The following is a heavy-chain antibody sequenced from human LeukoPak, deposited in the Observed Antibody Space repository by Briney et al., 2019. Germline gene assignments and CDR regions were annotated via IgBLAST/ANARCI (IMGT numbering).Heavy chain of an antibody. J-gene: IGHJ4*02. Sequence: SETLSLTCAVSGGSMSSYYWSWIRQPPGKGLEWIGYIYYSGTTNYNPSLKSRVTISVDTSKNQFSLKLRSVTAADTAVYYCARGVYIAAAQYGYWGQGTLVTVSS. D-gene: IGHD6-13*01. CDR3: ARGVYIAAAQYGY. CDR1: GGSMSSYY. CDR2: IYYSGTT. V-gene: IGHV4-59*01.